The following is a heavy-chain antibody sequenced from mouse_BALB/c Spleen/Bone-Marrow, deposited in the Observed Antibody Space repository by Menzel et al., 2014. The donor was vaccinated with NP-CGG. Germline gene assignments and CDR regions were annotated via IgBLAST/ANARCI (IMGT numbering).Heavy chain of an antibody. CDR1: GFTFSDYY. V-gene: IGHV5-4*02. J-gene: IGHJ3*01. CDR3: VLRWFAY. CDR2: ISDGGNYT. Sequence: EVMLVESGGGLVKPGGSLKLSCAASGFTFSDYYMYWVRQPPEKRLEWVATISDGGNYTYYPDSVKGRFTIARDNAKNNLILQMSSLKSEDTVMYFYVLRWFAYWGQRPLVTVSA.